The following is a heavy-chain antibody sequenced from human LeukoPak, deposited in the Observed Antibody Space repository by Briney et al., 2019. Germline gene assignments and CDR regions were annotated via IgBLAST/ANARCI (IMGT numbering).Heavy chain of an antibody. J-gene: IGHJ4*02. V-gene: IGHV1-24*01. CDR2: FDPEDGET. CDR3: ATAPTTVIPLFTFDY. CDR1: GYTLTELS. Sequence: GASVKVSCKVSGYTLTELSMHWVRQAPGKGLEWMGGFDPEDGETIYAQKFQGRVTMTEDTSTDTAYMELSSLRSKDTAVYYCATAPTTVIPLFTFDYWGQGTLVTVSS. D-gene: IGHD4-17*01.